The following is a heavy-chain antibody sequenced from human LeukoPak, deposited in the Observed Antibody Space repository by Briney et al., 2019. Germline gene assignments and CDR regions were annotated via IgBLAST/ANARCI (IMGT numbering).Heavy chain of an antibody. V-gene: IGHV1-2*02. CDR3: AKGFDAADYYWGQGGFDF. CDR2: INPNSGDT. J-gene: IGHJ3*01. Sequence: GASVKVSCKTSGYIFTGHYLHWVRQAPGQGLEGMGWINPNSGDTNYAQKFQGKISMTADTSTSTAYMELRRLRSDDTAVYYCAKGFDAADYYWGQGGFDFWGQGTKVIVSS. D-gene: IGHD3-16*01. CDR1: GYIFTGHY.